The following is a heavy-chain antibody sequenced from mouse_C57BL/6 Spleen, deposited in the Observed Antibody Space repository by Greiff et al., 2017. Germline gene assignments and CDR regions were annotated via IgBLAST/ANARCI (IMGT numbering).Heavy chain of an antibody. V-gene: IGHV5-4*03. J-gene: IGHJ4*01. CDR2: ISDGGSYT. CDR3: ARSYYSNYGAMDY. D-gene: IGHD2-5*01. Sequence: EVKLMESGGGLVKPGGSLKLSCAASGFTFSSYAMSWVRQTPEKRLEWVATISDGGSYTYYPDNVEGRFTISRDNAKNNLYLQMSHLKSEDTAMYYCARSYYSNYGAMDYWGQGTSVTVSS. CDR1: GFTFSSYA.